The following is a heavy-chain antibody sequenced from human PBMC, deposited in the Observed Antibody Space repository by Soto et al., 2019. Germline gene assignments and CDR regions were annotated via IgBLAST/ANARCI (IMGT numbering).Heavy chain of an antibody. D-gene: IGHD3-10*01. Sequence: SGPTLVNPTQTLTPTCTFSGFSLSTSGVGVGWIRQPPGKALEWLALIYWDDDKRYSPSLKSRLTITKDTSKNQVVLTMTNMDPVDTATYYCAHTITMVRVSWFDPWGQGTLVTVSS. J-gene: IGHJ5*02. V-gene: IGHV2-5*02. CDR3: AHTITMVRVSWFDP. CDR1: GFSLSTSGVG. CDR2: IYWDDDK.